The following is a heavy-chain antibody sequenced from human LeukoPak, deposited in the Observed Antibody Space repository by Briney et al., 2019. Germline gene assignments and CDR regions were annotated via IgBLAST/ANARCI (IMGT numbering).Heavy chain of an antibody. D-gene: IGHD3-22*01. CDR3: AKDDSSGYCPDY. V-gene: IGHV3-30*18. J-gene: IGHJ4*02. CDR2: ISYDGSNK. CDR1: GFTFSSYG. Sequence: GRSLRLSCAASGFTFSSYGMHWVRQAQGKGLEWVAVISYDGSNKYYADSVKGRFTISRDNSKNTLYLQMNSLRAEDTAVYYCAKDDSSGYCPDYWGQGTLVTVSS.